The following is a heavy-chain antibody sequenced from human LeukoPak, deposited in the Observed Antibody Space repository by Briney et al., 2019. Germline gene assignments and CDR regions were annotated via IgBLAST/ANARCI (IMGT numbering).Heavy chain of an antibody. D-gene: IGHD2/OR15-2a*01. Sequence: PSETLSLTCTVSGGSISTDHWNWIRQPPGKGLEWIGCIYYSGRTYYNPSLESRVTISLDMSKSQFSLRLTAVVAADTALDYCARKNDFEIWGQGTLVTVSS. CDR1: GGSISTDH. CDR2: IYYSGRT. J-gene: IGHJ3*02. V-gene: IGHV4-59*01. CDR3: ARKNDFEI.